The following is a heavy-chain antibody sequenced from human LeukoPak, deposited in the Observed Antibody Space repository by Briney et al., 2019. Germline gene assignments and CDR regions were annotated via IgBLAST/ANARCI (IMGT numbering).Heavy chain of an antibody. V-gene: IGHV3-9*01. J-gene: IGHJ3*02. CDR3: ARVRYYDSSGYPAPNDAFDI. CDR2: ISWNSGSI. D-gene: IGHD3-22*01. CDR1: GFTFDDYA. Sequence: GGSLRLSSAASGFTFDDYAMHWVRQGPGKGLEWVSGISWNSGSIGYADSVKGRFTISRDNAKNSLYLQMNSLRAEDTAVYYCARVRYYDSSGYPAPNDAFDIWGQGTMVTVSS.